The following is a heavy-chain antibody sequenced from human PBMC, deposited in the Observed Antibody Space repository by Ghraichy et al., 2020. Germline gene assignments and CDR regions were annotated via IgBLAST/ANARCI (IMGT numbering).Heavy chain of an antibody. CDR1: GGTFSSYA. CDR3: ASNYYYDSSGYYYQPDY. D-gene: IGHD3-22*01. CDR2: IIPIFGTA. J-gene: IGHJ4*02. V-gene: IGHV1-69*13. Sequence: SVKVSCKASGGTFSSYAISWVRQAPGQGLEWMGGIIPIFGTANYAQKFQGRVTITADESTSTAYMELSSLRSEDTAVYYCASNYYYDSSGYYYQPDYWGQGTLVTVSS.